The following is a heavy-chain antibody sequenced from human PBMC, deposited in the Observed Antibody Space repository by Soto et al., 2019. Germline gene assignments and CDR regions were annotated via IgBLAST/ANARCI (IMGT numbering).Heavy chain of an antibody. CDR2: INSSGSTT. V-gene: IGHV3-48*04. CDR3: AREILEWLPIIDY. Sequence: GGSLRLSCAASGFTLSSYWIHWVRQAPGKGLVWVSYINSSGSTTYYADSVKGRFTISRDNAKNSLYLRMNSLRAEDTAVYYCAREILEWLPIIDYWSQGTLVTVSS. J-gene: IGHJ4*02. CDR1: GFTLSSYW. D-gene: IGHD3-3*01.